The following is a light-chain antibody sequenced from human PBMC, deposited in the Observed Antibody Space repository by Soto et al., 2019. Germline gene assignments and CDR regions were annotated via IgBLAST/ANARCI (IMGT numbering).Light chain of an antibody. V-gene: IGLV2-14*01. J-gene: IGLJ3*02. CDR3: TSFTNSSTWV. CDR2: EVN. Sequence: QSALTQPASVSGSPGQSITISCTGSSSDIGAYNHVSWYQQHPGKAPKLMIYEVNNRPSGVSNRFSGSKSGNTASLTISGLQAQDEVYYYCTSFTNSSTWVFGGGTKVTVL. CDR1: SSDIGAYNH.